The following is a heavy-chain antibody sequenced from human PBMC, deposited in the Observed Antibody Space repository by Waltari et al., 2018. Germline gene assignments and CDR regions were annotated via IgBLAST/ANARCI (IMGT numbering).Heavy chain of an antibody. V-gene: IGHV4-34*01. Sequence: QVQLQQWGAGLLKPSETLSLTCAVYGGSFSGYYWRWIRQPPGKGLEWIGEINHSGSTNYNPSLKSRVTISVDTSKNQFSLKLSSVTAADTAVYYCARGDQDIVVVVAATTWFDPWGQGTLVTVSS. J-gene: IGHJ5*02. D-gene: IGHD2-15*01. CDR1: GGSFSGYY. CDR2: INHSGST. CDR3: ARGDQDIVVVVAATTWFDP.